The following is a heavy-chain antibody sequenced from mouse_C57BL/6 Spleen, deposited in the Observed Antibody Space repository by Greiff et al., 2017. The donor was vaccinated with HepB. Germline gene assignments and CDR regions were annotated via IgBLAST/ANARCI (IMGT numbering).Heavy chain of an antibody. V-gene: IGHV5-6*01. CDR3: AKHPIHYYGSSYWYFDV. Sequence: DVQLQESGGDLVKPGGSLKLSCAASGFTFSSYGMSWVRQTPDKRLEWVATISSGGSYTYYPDSVKGRFTISRDNAKNTLYLQMSSLKSEDTAMYYCAKHPIHYYGSSYWYFDVWGTGTTVTVSS. CDR1: GFTFSSYG. D-gene: IGHD1-1*01. J-gene: IGHJ1*03. CDR2: ISSGGSYT.